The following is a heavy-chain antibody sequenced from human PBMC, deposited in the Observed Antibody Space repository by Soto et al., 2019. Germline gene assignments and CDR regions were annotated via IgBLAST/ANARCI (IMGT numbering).Heavy chain of an antibody. CDR2: ISGSGGST. Sequence: EVQLLESGGGLVQPGGSLRLSCAASGFTFSTDAMSWVRQAPGKGLEWVSGISGSGGSTHYAGSVKGRFTISRDNSNNRVYREMNSLRAEETAVYYCAKNLWVGELLDFFDYWGQGTLVTVSS. V-gene: IGHV3-23*01. CDR1: GFTFSTDA. J-gene: IGHJ4*02. D-gene: IGHD3-10*01. CDR3: AKNLWVGELLDFFDY.